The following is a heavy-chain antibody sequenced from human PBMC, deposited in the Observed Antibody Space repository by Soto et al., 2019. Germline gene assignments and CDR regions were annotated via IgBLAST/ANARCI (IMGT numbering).Heavy chain of an antibody. J-gene: IGHJ4*02. CDR1: GGTFSSYT. CDR3: ASDIEYSSSSVDY. Sequence: ASVKVSCKASGGTFSSYTISWVRQAPGQGLEWMGRIIPILGIANYAQKFQGRVTITADKSTSTAYMELSSLRSEDTAVYYCASDIEYSSSSVDYWGQGTLVTVSS. CDR2: IIPILGIA. D-gene: IGHD6-6*01. V-gene: IGHV1-69*02.